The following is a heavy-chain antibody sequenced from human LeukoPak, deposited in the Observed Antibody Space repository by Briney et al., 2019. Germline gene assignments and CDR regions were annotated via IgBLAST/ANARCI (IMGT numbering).Heavy chain of an antibody. Sequence: GGSLRLSCAASGFTFSSYSMNWVRQAPGKGLEWVSSISSSSSYIYYADSVKGRFTISRDNAKNSLYLQMNSLRAEDTAVYYCARDHAVTTPPVWGQGTLVTVSS. CDR3: ARDHAVTTPPV. CDR2: ISSSSSYI. CDR1: GFTFSSYS. D-gene: IGHD4-17*01. V-gene: IGHV3-21*01. J-gene: IGHJ4*02.